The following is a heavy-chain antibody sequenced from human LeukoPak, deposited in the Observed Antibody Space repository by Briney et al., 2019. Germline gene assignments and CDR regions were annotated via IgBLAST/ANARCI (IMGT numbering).Heavy chain of an antibody. V-gene: IGHV4-38-2*02. D-gene: IGHD2-2*02. CDR3: ARGDPAIGEEFDY. Sequence: SSETLSLTCTVSGYSISSGCYWGWIRQPPGKGLEWIGLTYHGGSTYYNPSLKSRLTISVDTSKNQFSLRLSSVTAADTAIYYCARGDPAIGEEFDYWGQGTLVTVSS. CDR1: GYSISSGCY. CDR2: TYHGGST. J-gene: IGHJ4*02.